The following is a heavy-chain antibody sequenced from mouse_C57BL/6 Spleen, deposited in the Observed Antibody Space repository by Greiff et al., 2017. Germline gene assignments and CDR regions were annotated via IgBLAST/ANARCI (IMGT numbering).Heavy chain of an antibody. CDR2: IDPSDSET. D-gene: IGHD1-1*01. J-gene: IGHJ2*01. Sequence: VQLQQPGAELVRPGSSVKLSCKASGYTFTSYWMYWVKQRPIQGLEWIGNIDPSDSETNYKQKFKDKATLTVDKSSRPAYMQLSSLTSEDSAVYYCSRDYDDGGGSFGGWGPGTTLTVSS. CDR3: SRDYDDGGGSFGG. CDR1: GYTFTSYW. V-gene: IGHV1-52*01.